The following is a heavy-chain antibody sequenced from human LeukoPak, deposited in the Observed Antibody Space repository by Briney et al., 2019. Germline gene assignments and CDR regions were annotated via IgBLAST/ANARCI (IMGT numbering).Heavy chain of an antibody. CDR1: GGSFSGYY. CDR2: INHSGST. CDR3: ARGPYYYDSSYLRN. Sequence: PSETLSLTCAVYGGSFSGYYWSWIRQPPAKGLEWIGEINHSGSTNYNPSLKSRVTISVDTSKNQFSLKLSSVTAADTAVYYCARGPYYYDSSYLRNWGQGTLVTVSS. J-gene: IGHJ4*02. D-gene: IGHD3-22*01. V-gene: IGHV4-34*01.